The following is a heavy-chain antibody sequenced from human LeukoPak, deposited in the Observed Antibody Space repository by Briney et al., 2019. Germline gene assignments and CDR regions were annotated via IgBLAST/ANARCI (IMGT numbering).Heavy chain of an antibody. CDR2: INPNSGGT. CDR1: GYTFTGYY. J-gene: IGHJ5*02. D-gene: IGHD6-13*01. Sequence: ASVTVSCKASGYTFTGYYMHWVRQAPGQGLAWMGWINPNSGGTNYAQKFQGRVTMTRDTSISTAYMELSRLRSDDTAVYYCARDVAAAGRVWFDPWGQGTLVTVSS. CDR3: ARDVAAAGRVWFDP. V-gene: IGHV1-2*02.